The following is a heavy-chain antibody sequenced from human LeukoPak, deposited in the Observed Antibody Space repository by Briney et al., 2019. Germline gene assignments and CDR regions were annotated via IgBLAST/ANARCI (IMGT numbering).Heavy chain of an antibody. V-gene: IGHV1-8*01. CDR3: ARSHTRNGFCGGGRCYPAVWWFDP. D-gene: IGHD2-15*01. Sequence: ASVKASCKASGYTFINNDINWVRQAPGQGLEWMAWIDPKNGNRGYAQNFQGRVTMSTDTSISTAYMELSSLRSEDTAVYYCARSHTRNGFCGGGRCYPAVWWFDPWGQGTLVTVSS. J-gene: IGHJ5*02. CDR2: IDPKNGNR. CDR1: GYTFINND.